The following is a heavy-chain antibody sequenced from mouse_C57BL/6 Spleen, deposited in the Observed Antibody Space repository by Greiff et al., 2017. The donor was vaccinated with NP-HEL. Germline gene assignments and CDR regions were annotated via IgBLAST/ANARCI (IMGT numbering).Heavy chain of an antibody. CDR2: FHPYNDDT. CDR1: GYTFTTYP. D-gene: IGHD1-1*01. V-gene: IGHV1-47*01. Sequence: QVQLQQPGAELVKPGASVKMSCKASGYTFTTYPIEWMKQNHGKSLEWIGNFHPYNDDTTYNEKFKGKATLTVEKSSSTVYLELNRLTSTDHDVYVYERGRCGSIYYFDYWGQGTTLTVSS. CDR3: ERGRCGSIYYFDY. J-gene: IGHJ2*01.